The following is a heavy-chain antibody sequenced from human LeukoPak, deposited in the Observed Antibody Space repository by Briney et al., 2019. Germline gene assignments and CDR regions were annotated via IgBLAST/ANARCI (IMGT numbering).Heavy chain of an antibody. D-gene: IGHD3-3*01. Sequence: PGGSLRLSCAASGFTVSSNYMSWVRQAPGKGLEWVSDISGSGGDTYADSVKGRFTISRDNSKNTLYLQMNSLTAEDTAVYYCAKGSTHHDVWSGYYMDYWGQGTLVTVSS. CDR1: GFTVSSNY. J-gene: IGHJ4*02. CDR2: ISGSGGDT. CDR3: AKGSTHHDVWSGYYMDY. V-gene: IGHV3-23*01.